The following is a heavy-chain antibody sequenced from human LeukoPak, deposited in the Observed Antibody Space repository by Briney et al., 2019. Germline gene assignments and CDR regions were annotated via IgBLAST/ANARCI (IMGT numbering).Heavy chain of an antibody. V-gene: IGHV1-8*03. CDR1: GYTFTSFD. CDR2: INPNSAKT. Sequence: ASVKLSCKASGYTFTSFDINWVRQATGQGLEWMGYINPNSAKTGYAQKFQGRVTITRDTSISTAYMELSSLRSEDTAVYYCARGTVGGTDYWGQGTLVTV. CDR3: ARGTVGGTDY. D-gene: IGHD6-19*01. J-gene: IGHJ4*02.